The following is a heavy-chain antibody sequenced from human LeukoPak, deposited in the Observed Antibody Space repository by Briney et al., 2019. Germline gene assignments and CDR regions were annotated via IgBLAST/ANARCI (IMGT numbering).Heavy chain of an antibody. J-gene: IGHJ4*02. Sequence: SETLSLTCTVSGGSISSGDYYWSWIRQPPGKGLEWIGYIYYSGGTYYNPSLKSRVTISVDTSKNQFSLKLSSVTAADTAVYYCARDLLNEGNHLDYWGQGTLVTVSS. CDR2: IYYSGGT. CDR1: GGSISSGDYY. CDR3: ARDLLNEGNHLDY. V-gene: IGHV4-30-4*01. D-gene: IGHD4-23*01.